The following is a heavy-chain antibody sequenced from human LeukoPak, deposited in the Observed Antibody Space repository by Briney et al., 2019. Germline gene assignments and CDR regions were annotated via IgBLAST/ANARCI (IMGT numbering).Heavy chain of an antibody. J-gene: IGHJ5*02. Sequence: PSETLSLTCTVSGGSISSYYWSWIRQPPGKGLEWIGYIYYSGSTNYNPSLKSRVTISVDTSKNQFSLKLSSVTAADTAVYYCARHIRVAGPLGPWGQGILVTVSS. CDR3: ARHIRVAGPLGP. D-gene: IGHD6-19*01. V-gene: IGHV4-59*01. CDR2: IYYSGST. CDR1: GGSISSYY.